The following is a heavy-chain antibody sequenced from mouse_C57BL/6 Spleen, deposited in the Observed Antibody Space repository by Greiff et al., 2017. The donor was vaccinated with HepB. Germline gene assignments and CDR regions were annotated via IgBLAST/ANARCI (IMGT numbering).Heavy chain of an antibody. D-gene: IGHD2-1*01. J-gene: IGHJ2*01. V-gene: IGHV1-59*01. CDR1: GYTFTSYW. CDR2: IDPSDSYT. Sequence: QVQLQQPGAELVRPGTSVKLSCKASGYTFTSYWMHWVKQRPGQGLEWIGVIDPSDSYTNYNQKFKGKATLTVDTSSSTAYMQLSSLTSEDSAVSYCARREGNPYFDYWGQGTTLPVSS. CDR3: ARREGNPYFDY.